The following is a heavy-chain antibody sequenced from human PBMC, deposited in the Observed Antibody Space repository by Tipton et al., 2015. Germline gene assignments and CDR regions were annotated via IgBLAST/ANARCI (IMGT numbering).Heavy chain of an antibody. CDR3: AREEARDYGLDV. CDR2: IWSDGSST. CDR1: LDICG. V-gene: IGHV3-33*01. J-gene: IGHJ6*02. Sequence: LDICGMHWVRQAPGKGLEWVAVIWSDGSSTYYGDSVKGRFTISRDTSKNTLYLEVNSLRAEDTAVYYCAREEARDYGLDVWGQGTTVTVSS.